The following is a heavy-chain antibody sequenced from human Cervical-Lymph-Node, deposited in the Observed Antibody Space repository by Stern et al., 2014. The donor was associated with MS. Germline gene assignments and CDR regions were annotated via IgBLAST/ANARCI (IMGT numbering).Heavy chain of an antibody. Sequence: ESGPTLVKPTQTLTLTCTFSGFSLSTSGVGVGWVRPSPGKALEWLALIYWDDDKRYTPSLKNRLTVTKDLSKNQVIFTLTNMEPVDTGTYYCAHKGCTSDCFNWFDPWGQGILVTVSS. D-gene: IGHD2-21*02. CDR2: IYWDDDK. J-gene: IGHJ5*02. V-gene: IGHV2-5*02. CDR1: GFSLSTSGVG. CDR3: AHKGCTSDCFNWFDP.